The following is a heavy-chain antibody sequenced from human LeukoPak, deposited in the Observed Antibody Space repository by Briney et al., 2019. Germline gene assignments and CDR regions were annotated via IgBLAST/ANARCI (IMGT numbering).Heavy chain of an antibody. D-gene: IGHD2-21*02. CDR2: IYYSGST. CDR3: ARRRSDWEFDS. V-gene: IGHV4-39*01. CDR1: RGSISSSSYY. Sequence: SETLSLTCTASRGSISSSSYYWGWIRQPPGKGLEWIGNIYYSGSTYYNPSLKSRVTISVDTSKNQFSLKLSSATAAETAVYYCARRRSDWEFDSWGQGTLVTVSS. J-gene: IGHJ4*02.